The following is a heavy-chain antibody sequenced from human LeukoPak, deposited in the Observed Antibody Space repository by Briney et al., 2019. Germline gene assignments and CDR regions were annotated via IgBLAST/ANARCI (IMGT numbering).Heavy chain of an antibody. V-gene: IGHV4-30-4*01. CDR2: IYYSGST. J-gene: IGHJ5*02. Sequence: PSGTLSLTCTVSGGSISSGDYYWSWIRQPPGTGLEWIGYIYYSGSTYYNPSLKSRVTISVDTSKNQFSLKLSSVTAADTAVYYCARAGSSWLGWLDPWGQGTLVTVSS. CDR3: ARAGSSWLGWLDP. CDR1: GGSISSGDYY. D-gene: IGHD6-13*01.